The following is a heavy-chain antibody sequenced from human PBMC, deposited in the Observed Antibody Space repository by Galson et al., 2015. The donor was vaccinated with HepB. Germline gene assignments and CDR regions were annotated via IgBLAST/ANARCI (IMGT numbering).Heavy chain of an antibody. CDR1: GYTFTSYA. D-gene: IGHD3-9*01. Sequence: VKVSCKASGYTFTSYAMHWVRQAPGQRLEWMGWINAGNGNTEYSQKFQGRVTITRDTSASTAYMELSSLRSEDTAVYYCAKGLAGYYDILTGYYSLDYWGQGTLVTVSS. J-gene: IGHJ4*02. CDR2: INAGNGNT. V-gene: IGHV1-3*01. CDR3: AKGLAGYYDILTGYYSLDY.